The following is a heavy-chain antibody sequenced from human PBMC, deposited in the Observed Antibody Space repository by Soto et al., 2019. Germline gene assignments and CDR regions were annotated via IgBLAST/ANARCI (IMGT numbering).Heavy chain of an antibody. CDR2: ISGSGGST. D-gene: IGHD2-21*01. CDR1: GFTFSSYA. Sequence: GGSLRLSCAASGFTFSSYAMSWVRQAPGKGLEWVSAISGSGGSTYYADSVKGRFTISRDNSKNTLYLQMNSLRAEDTAVYYCAKAESSLWLGPSCDYWGQGTLVTVSS. V-gene: IGHV3-23*01. J-gene: IGHJ4*02. CDR3: AKAESSLWLGPSCDY.